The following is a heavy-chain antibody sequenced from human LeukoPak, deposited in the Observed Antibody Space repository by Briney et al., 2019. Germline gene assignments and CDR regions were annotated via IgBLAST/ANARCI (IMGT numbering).Heavy chain of an antibody. CDR3: ARAYYYDSSGYLDY. CDR1: GFTFGSYG. J-gene: IGHJ4*02. CDR2: IWYDGSNK. Sequence: PGRSLRLSCAASGFTFGSYGMHWVRQAPGKGLEWVAVIWYDGSNKYYADSVKGRFTISRDNSKNTLYLQMNSLRAEDTAVYYCARAYYYDSSGYLDYWGQGTLVTVSS. D-gene: IGHD3-22*01. V-gene: IGHV3-33*01.